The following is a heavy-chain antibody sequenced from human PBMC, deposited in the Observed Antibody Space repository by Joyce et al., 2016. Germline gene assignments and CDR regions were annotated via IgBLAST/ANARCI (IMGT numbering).Heavy chain of an antibody. CDR1: GVTFSSFG. CDR3: AKDSFLYCNAGSCPFDY. Sequence: QVQLVESGGGVVQPGRSLRLSCAASGVTFSSFGMHWVRQAPGKGLEWVAFISFDGSNKYYADSVKGRFTISRDNFKNTLYLQMNSLRAEDTAFYYCAKDSFLYCNAGSCPFDYWGQGTLVTVSS. J-gene: IGHJ4*02. V-gene: IGHV3-30*18. D-gene: IGHD2-15*01. CDR2: ISFDGSNK.